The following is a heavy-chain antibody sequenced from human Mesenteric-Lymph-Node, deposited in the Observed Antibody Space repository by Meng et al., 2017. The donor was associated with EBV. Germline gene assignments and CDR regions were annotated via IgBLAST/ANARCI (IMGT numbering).Heavy chain of an antibody. CDR2: INAGNGNT. V-gene: IGHV1-3*01. J-gene: IGHJ4*02. CDR1: GYTLSICV. Sequence: QVHVGPLWVEGTMPGASGKVSCKASGYTLSICVIHCVHHAPGQRLEWMGWINAGNGNTRYSQKFQGRVTITRDTSESTAYMELRSLRSEDTAAYYCARDYMATRSFTLDYWGQGTLVTVSS. D-gene: IGHD5-12*01. CDR3: ARDYMATRSFTLDY.